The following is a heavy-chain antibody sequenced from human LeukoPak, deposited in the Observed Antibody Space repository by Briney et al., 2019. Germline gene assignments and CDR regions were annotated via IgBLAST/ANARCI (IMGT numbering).Heavy chain of an antibody. CDR3: ATASYNYYMDV. CDR1: GYTLTELY. V-gene: IGHV1-24*01. Sequence: ASVRVSCKVSGYTLTELYMHWVRQAPGKGLEWMGNFNPEDDETIYAQKFQGRVTMTVDTSTDTAYMELSSLRSEDTAVYYCATASYNYYMDVWGKGTTVTVSS. J-gene: IGHJ6*03. CDR2: FNPEDDET.